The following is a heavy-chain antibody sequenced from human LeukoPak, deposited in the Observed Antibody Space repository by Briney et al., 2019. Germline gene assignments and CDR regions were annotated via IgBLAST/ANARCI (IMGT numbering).Heavy chain of an antibody. CDR2: ISAFHGHT. CDR1: GYSFTSFG. Sequence: GASVKVSCKSSGYSFTSFGLSWVRQAPGQGLEWMTWISAFHGHTHFAQKFQGRVTVSTDTSTSTAYLELRSLRPDDTAVYYCVRDRVGYTYAYPFDLWGQGTLVTVSS. J-gene: IGHJ4*02. D-gene: IGHD5-18*01. CDR3: VRDRVGYTYAYPFDL. V-gene: IGHV1-18*01.